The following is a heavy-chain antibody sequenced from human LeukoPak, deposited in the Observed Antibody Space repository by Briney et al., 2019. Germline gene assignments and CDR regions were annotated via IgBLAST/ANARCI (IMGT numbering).Heavy chain of an antibody. CDR2: ISGSGGST. V-gene: IGHV3-23*01. D-gene: IGHD2/OR15-2a*01. CDR1: GFTFSSYA. CDR3: AKVNSYYYGMDV. J-gene: IGHJ6*02. Sequence: GGSLGLSCAASGFTFSSYAMSWVRQAPGKGLEWVSAISGSGGSTYYADSVKGRFTISRDNSKNTLYLQMNSLRAEDTAVYYCAKVNSYYYGMDVWGQGTTVTVSS.